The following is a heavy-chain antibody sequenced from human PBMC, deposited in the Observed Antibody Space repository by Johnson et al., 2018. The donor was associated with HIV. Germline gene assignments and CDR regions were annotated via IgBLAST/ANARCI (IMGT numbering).Heavy chain of an antibody. CDR2: IKSKTDGGTT. J-gene: IGHJ3*01. V-gene: IGHV3-15*01. D-gene: IGHD6-6*01. CDR1: GLTFKNVW. CDR3: AKGGKYSSHRDDGFDV. Sequence: VQLVESGGGLVKSGGSLRLSCAASGLTFKNVWMSWVRQSPGKGLEWVGRIKSKTDGGTTDYAAPVKGRFTISRDDSKNTLYLQMHSLRAEDTAVYYCAKGGKYSSHRDDGFDVWGQGTMVTVSS.